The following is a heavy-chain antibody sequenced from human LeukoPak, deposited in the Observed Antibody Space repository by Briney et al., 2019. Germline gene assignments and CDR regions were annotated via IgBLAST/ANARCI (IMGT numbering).Heavy chain of an antibody. V-gene: IGHV4-61*02. Sequence: SETLSLTCTVSGGSVSSGNFYWPWVRQPAGNQLEWIGRIHTSGNTNHNPSLWSRVTISTDTSKNQFSLTLNFVTAADTAVYYCARDRGGDSFDIWGQGTTVTVSS. J-gene: IGHJ3*02. D-gene: IGHD2-21*01. CDR2: IHTSGNT. CDR1: GGSVSSGNFY. CDR3: ARDRGGDSFDI.